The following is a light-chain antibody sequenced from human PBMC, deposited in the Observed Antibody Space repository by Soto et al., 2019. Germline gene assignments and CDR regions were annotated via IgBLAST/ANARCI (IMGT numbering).Light chain of an antibody. CDR1: QSINNL. CDR2: DVS. CDR3: QQYDSYPLT. V-gene: IGKV1-5*01. J-gene: IGKJ4*01. Sequence: DVQMTQSPSTLSESVGDGVTITCRASQSINNLLAWYQQKQGKAPKFLIYDVSTLERGVQSRCSGSGSGTEFTLTISSRQPEDCATYSFQQYDSYPLTFGGGTRVEIK.